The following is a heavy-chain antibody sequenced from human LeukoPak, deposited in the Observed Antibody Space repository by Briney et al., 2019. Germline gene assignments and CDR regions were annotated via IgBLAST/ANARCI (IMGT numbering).Heavy chain of an antibody. V-gene: IGHV1-2*02. D-gene: IGHD3-10*01. Sequence: ASVKVSCKASGYTFTGYYIHWVRQAPGQGLEWMGWINPNSGGTKYAQKFQGRVTMTRDTSISTAYMELRRLTADDTAVDYCARGRGPYYCVMDVWAKGPRSPSP. CDR2: INPNSGGT. CDR3: ARGRGPYYCVMDV. J-gene: IGHJ6*02. CDR1: GYTFTGYY.